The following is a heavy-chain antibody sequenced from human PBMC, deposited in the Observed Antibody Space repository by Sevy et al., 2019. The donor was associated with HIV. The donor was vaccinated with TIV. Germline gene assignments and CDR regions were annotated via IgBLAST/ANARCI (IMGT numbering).Heavy chain of an antibody. D-gene: IGHD2-2*01. CDR1: GFTFSNYW. V-gene: IGHV3-7*03. CDR2: IKKDGTEK. J-gene: IGHJ6*02. CDR3: ARDCSSTTCLWGLDF. Sequence: GGSLRLSCAASGFTFSNYWMSWVRQAPGKGLEWVANIKKDGTEKYYVDSVRGRFTMSRDNAKNSLYLQMNSLRVEDTALYYCARDCSSTTCLWGLDFWGQGTTVTVSS.